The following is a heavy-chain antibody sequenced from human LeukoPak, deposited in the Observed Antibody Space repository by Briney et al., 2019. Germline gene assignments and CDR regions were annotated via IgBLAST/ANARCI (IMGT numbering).Heavy chain of an antibody. CDR3: ARATSPGIAVAGHDY. CDR2: IIPIFGTA. CDR1: GGTFSSYA. Sequence: GASVTVSCKASGGTFSSYAISWVRQAPGQGLEWMGGIIPIFGTANYAQKFQGRVTITADKSTSTAYMELSSLRSEDTALYYCARATSPGIAVAGHDYWGQGTLVTVSS. D-gene: IGHD6-19*01. J-gene: IGHJ4*02. V-gene: IGHV1-69*06.